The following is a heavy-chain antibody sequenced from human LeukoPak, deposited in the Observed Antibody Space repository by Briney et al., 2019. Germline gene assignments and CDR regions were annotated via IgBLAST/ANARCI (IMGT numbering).Heavy chain of an antibody. Sequence: PGGSLRLSCAASGFTFSSYAMHWVRQAPGKGLEWVAVISYDGSNKYYADSVKGRFTISRDNSKNTLYLQMNSLRVDDTAVYYCGILTLSPGWGQGTLVTVSS. J-gene: IGHJ4*02. D-gene: IGHD1-14*01. CDR3: GILTLSPG. CDR2: ISYDGSNK. CDR1: GFTFSSYA. V-gene: IGHV3-30*04.